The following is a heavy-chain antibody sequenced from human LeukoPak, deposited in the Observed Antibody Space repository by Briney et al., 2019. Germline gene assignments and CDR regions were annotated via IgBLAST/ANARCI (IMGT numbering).Heavy chain of an antibody. CDR3: AGEYSSPSGRAFGI. D-gene: IGHD6-6*01. Sequence: PGPSHTLARPPSAFTVSISRMNSARHDPGKWLQWHSLIRRRSSSIYYADSVKGRFTISRDNAKNSLYLQMNSLRDEDTAVYYCAGEYSSPSGRAFGIWGQGTMVTVSS. CDR1: AFTVSISR. CDR2: IRRRSSSI. V-gene: IGHV3-48*02. J-gene: IGHJ3*02.